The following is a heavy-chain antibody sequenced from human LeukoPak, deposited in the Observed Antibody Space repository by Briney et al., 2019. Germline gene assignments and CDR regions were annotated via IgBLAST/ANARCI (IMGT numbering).Heavy chain of an antibody. J-gene: IGHJ4*02. CDR1: GGSISSSSYY. CDR3: ARGEDIVATIPFDY. V-gene: IGHV4-39*07. CDR2: IYYSGST. D-gene: IGHD5-12*01. Sequence: SETLSLTCTVSGGSISSSSYYWGWIRQPPGKGLEWIGSIYYSGSTYYNPSLKSRVTISVDTSKNQFSLKLSSVTAADTAVYHCARGEDIVATIPFDYWGQGTLVTVSS.